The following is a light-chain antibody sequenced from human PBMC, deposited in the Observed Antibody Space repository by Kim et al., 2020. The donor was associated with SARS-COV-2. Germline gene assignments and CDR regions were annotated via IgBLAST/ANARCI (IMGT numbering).Light chain of an antibody. J-gene: IGLJ1*01. CDR1: SSDVGSYDT. V-gene: IGLV2-23*02. CDR3: CSCERRVTDV. CDR2: EVS. Sequence: QSVLTQPASVSGSAGQSITISCTGTSSDVGSYDTVSWYQQHPGKVPKLLIYEVSERPSGVSHRFSGSKSGNTASLTISGLQADDEAEYYCCSCERRVTDVFGSGTKVTVL.